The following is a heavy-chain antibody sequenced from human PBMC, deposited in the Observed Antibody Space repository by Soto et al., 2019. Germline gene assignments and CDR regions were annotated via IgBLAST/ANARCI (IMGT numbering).Heavy chain of an antibody. J-gene: IGHJ4*02. CDR2: INHSGST. D-gene: IGHD5-12*01. CDR1: RASFSGYY. Sequence: PSETLSLTCAVYRASFSGYYLSWIRQPPGKGLEWIGEINHSGSTNYNPSLKSRVTISVDTSKNQFSLKLSSVTAADTAVYYCARGFAGGLDWGRGTLVTVSS. V-gene: IGHV4-34*01. CDR3: ARGFAGGLD.